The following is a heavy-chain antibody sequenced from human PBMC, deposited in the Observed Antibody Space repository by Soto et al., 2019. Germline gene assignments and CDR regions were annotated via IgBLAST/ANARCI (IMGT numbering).Heavy chain of an antibody. CDR3: GIGYCTSTTCEDYYVMDV. J-gene: IGHJ6*02. V-gene: IGHV1-69*06. CDR1: GGTFREYA. D-gene: IGHD2-2*01. CDR2: IIPIFGTI. Sequence: QVQLVQSGAEVKRPGSAVKVSCKTSGGTFREYAISWVRQAPGQGLEWLGGIIPIFGTINYAQNFQGRVTISADKSTSTAYMELRSLRSGDTAVYYGGIGYCTSTTCEDYYVMDVWGQGTTVTVSS.